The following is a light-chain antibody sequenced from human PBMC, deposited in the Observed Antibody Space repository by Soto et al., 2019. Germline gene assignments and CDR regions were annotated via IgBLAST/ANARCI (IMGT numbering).Light chain of an antibody. V-gene: IGLV1-51*02. CDR3: GTWDSILSIFV. CDR2: END. CDR1: SSKIGRNY. Sequence: QSVLTQPPSVSAAPGQKVTMSCSGGSSKIGRNYVSWHQQVPGTAPKLLIYENDKRPSGVPDRFSGSKSGTSATLGITGLQTGDEVDYYCGTWDSILSIFVFGTGTKVTVL. J-gene: IGLJ1*01.